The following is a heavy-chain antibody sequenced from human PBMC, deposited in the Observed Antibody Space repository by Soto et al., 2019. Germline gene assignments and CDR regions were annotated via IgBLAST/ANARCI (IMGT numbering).Heavy chain of an antibody. Sequence: ASVKVSCKASGGTFSSYAISWVRQAPGQGLEWMGWISAYNGNTNYAQKLQGRVTMTTDTSTSTAYMELRSLRSDDTAVYYCARAGRGYRYYYYGMDVWGQGTTVTVSS. J-gene: IGHJ6*02. CDR3: ARAGRGYRYYYYGMDV. CDR2: ISAYNGNT. CDR1: GGTFSSYA. D-gene: IGHD3-22*01. V-gene: IGHV1-18*01.